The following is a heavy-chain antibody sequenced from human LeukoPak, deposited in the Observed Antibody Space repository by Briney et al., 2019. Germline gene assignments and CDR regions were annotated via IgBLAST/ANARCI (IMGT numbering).Heavy chain of an antibody. V-gene: IGHV4-31*03. Sequence: PSETLSLTCTVSGGSISSGGYYWSWIRQHPGTGLEWIGYIYYSGCTYYNPSLKSRVIISVDTSKNQFSLKLSSVTAADTAVYYCARTTVVAKYFDYWGQGTLVTVSS. J-gene: IGHJ4*02. CDR2: IYYSGCT. CDR3: ARTTVVAKYFDY. CDR1: GGSISSGGYY. D-gene: IGHD4-23*01.